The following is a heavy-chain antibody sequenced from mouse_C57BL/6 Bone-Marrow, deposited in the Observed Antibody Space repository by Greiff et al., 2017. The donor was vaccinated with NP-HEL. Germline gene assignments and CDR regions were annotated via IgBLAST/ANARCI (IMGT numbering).Heavy chain of an antibody. CDR3: AITYGSRIFPYYYAMDY. Sequence: QVQLQQPGAELVRPGTSVKLSCKASGYTFTSYWMHWVKQRPGQGLEWIGVIDPSDSYTNYNQKFKGKATLTVDTSSSTAYMQLSSLTSEDSAVYYCAITYGSRIFPYYYAMDYWGQGTSVTVSS. J-gene: IGHJ4*01. D-gene: IGHD1-1*01. V-gene: IGHV1-59*01. CDR1: GYTFTSYW. CDR2: IDPSDSYT.